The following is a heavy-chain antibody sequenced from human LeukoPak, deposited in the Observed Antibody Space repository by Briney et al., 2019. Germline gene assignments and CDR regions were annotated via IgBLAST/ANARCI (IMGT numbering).Heavy chain of an antibody. CDR3: ARARDFGVALGLFEY. CDR1: GFTLSTYW. J-gene: IGHJ4*02. V-gene: IGHV3-7*04. CDR2: IKQDGSEK. Sequence: GGSLRLYCAASGFTLSTYWMSWVRQAPGKGLEWVANIKQDGSEKYYVDSVKGRFTISRDNTKNSVYLQMNSLRAEDTAVYYCARARDFGVALGLFEYWGQGTLVTVSS. D-gene: IGHD3-3*01.